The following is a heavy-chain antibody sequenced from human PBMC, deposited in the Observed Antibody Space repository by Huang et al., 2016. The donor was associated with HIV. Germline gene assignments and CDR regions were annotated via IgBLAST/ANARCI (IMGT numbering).Heavy chain of an antibody. CDR2: NKSKTDGGTT. V-gene: IGHV3-15*01. CDR3: TTVKSGYELYYYYYYMDV. Sequence: EVQLVESGGGLVKPGGSLRLSCAASGFTFSNAWMSWVRQAQGKGLEWVGRNKSKTDGGTTDYAAPVKGRFTISRDDSKNTLYLQMNSLKTEDTAVYYCTTVKSGYELYYYYYYMDVWGKGTTVTDSS. J-gene: IGHJ6*03. CDR1: GFTFSNAW. D-gene: IGHD5-12*01.